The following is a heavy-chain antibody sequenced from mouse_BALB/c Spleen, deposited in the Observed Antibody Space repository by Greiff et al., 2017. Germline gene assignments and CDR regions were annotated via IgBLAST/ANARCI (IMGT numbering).Heavy chain of an antibody. J-gene: IGHJ2*01. V-gene: IGHV5-6-5*01. CDR3: ARGQDGSPFDY. CDR2: ISSGGST. CDR1: GFTFSSYA. D-gene: IGHD1-1*01. Sequence: EVQVVVSGGGLVKPGGSLKLSCAASGFTFSSYAMSWVRQTPEKRLEWVASISSGGSTYYPDSVKGRFTISRDNARNILYLQMSSLRSEDTAMYYCARGQDGSPFDYWGQGTTLTVSS.